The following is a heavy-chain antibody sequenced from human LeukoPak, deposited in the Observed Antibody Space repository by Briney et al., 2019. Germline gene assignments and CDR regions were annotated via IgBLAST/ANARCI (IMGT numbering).Heavy chain of an antibody. J-gene: IGHJ4*02. V-gene: IGHV3-23*01. CDR1: GFTFSSYA. D-gene: IGHD2-2*01. Sequence: GGSLRLSCAASGFTFSSYAMSWVRQAPGKGLEWVSAISGSGVSTYYADSVKGRFTISRDYSKNTLYLQMDSLRAEDTAVYYCAKELYCSSNSCYLFDYWGQGTLVTVSS. CDR3: AKELYCSSNSCYLFDY. CDR2: ISGSGVST.